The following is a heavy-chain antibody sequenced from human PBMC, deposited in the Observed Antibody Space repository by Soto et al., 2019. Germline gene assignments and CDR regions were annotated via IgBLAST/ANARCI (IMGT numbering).Heavy chain of an antibody. CDR2: TYYRSKWYN. Sequence: SQTLSLTCAISGDSVSSNSAAWNWIRQSPSRGLEWLGRTYYRSKWYNDYTVSVKSRITINPDTSKNQFSLQLNSVTPEDTAVYYCASEAWGIAAAGSAWFDPWGQGTLVTVSS. J-gene: IGHJ5*02. D-gene: IGHD6-13*01. CDR3: ASEAWGIAAAGSAWFDP. CDR1: GDSVSSNSAA. V-gene: IGHV6-1*01.